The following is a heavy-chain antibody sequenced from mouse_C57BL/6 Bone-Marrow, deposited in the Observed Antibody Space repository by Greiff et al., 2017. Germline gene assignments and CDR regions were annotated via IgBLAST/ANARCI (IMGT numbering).Heavy chain of an antibody. V-gene: IGHV1-19*01. CDR1: GYTFTDYY. CDR2: INPYNGGT. D-gene: IGHD1-1*01. J-gene: IGHJ1*03. CDR3: ERNLYGSSPYWYFDV. Sequence: EVHLVESGPVLVKPGASVKMSCKASGYTFTDYYMNWVKQSHGKSLEWIGVINPYNGGTSYNQKFKGKATLTVDKSSSTAYMELNSLTSEDSAVYSCERNLYGSSPYWYFDVWGTGTTVTVSS.